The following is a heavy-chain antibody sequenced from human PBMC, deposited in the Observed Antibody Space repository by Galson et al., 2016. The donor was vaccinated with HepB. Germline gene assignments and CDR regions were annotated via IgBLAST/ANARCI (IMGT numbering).Heavy chain of an antibody. CDR2: ISGNGANT. J-gene: IGHJ4*02. Sequence: SLRLSCAASGFTFSGYALHWVRQAPGKGLEWVSTISGNGANTYHAGSVKGRFTVSRDNANNTLYLHMNSLRAEDTATYYCARLNKLLPYFDYWGQGILVTVTS. D-gene: IGHD2-15*01. CDR1: GFTFSGYA. V-gene: IGHV3-23*01. CDR3: ARLNKLLPYFDY.